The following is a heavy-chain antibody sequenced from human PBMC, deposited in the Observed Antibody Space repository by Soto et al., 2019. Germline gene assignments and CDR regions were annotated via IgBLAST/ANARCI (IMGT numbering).Heavy chain of an antibody. CDR3: AREFSPNYYGPEKCLPGYYYGMDA. J-gene: IGHJ6*02. V-gene: IGHV1-69*13. CDR2: ISPVLGTA. CDR1: GGTFSTYG. Sequence: SVKVSCKAPGGTFSTYGISWVRQAPGQGLEWMGGISPVLGTANYAQKFQGRVTISADGSTTTAYMELSSLRSDDTAVYYCAREFSPNYYGPEKCLPGYYYGMDAWGQGTTVTVSS. D-gene: IGHD3-10*01.